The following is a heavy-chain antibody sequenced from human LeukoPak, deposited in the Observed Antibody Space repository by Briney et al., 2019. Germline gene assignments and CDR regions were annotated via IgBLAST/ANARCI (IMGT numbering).Heavy chain of an antibody. CDR1: GGSFSGYY. J-gene: IGHJ4*02. CDR2: INHSGST. CDR3: ARGITLDY. V-gene: IGHV4-34*01. Sequence: PSETLSLTCAVHGGSFSGYYWSWIRQPPGKGLEWIGEINHSGSTNYNPSLKSRVTISVDTSKNQFSLKLSSVTAADTAVYYCARGITLDYWGQGTLVTVSS.